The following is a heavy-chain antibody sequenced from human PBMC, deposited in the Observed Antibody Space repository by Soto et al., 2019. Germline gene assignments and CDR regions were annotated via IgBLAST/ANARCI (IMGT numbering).Heavy chain of an antibody. D-gene: IGHD6-13*01. Sequence: GASVKVSCKASGYDFTAYDINWVRQASGQGLEWMGWMNPINGATGSARRFQGRVSMTRNTATGTAYLELTSLRSDDSAVYYCGRGPSPRAPAGGTPYYYAMDVSGQGTTVTVSS. CDR2: MNPINGAT. J-gene: IGHJ6*02. CDR3: GRGPSPRAPAGGTPYYYAMDV. V-gene: IGHV1-8*02. CDR1: GYDFTAYD.